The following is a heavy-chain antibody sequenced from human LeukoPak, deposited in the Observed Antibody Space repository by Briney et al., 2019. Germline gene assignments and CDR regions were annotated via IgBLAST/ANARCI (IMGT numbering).Heavy chain of an antibody. D-gene: IGHD6-13*01. V-gene: IGHV3-48*03. CDR1: GFTFSSYE. Sequence: PGGSLRLSCAASGFTFSSYEMNWVRQAPGKGLEWVSYISSSGSTIYYADSVKGRFTISRDNAKNSLYLQMNSLRAEDTAVYYCARDRAGYSSSWFDYFDYWGQGTLVTVSS. CDR2: ISSSGSTI. J-gene: IGHJ4*02. CDR3: ARDRAGYSSSWFDYFDY.